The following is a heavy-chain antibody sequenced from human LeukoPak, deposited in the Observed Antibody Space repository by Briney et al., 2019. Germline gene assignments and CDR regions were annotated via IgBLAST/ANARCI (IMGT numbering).Heavy chain of an antibody. J-gene: IGHJ5*02. Sequence: ASVKVSCKASRYIFTGCYMHWVRQAPGQGLEWMGWINAYSGGTNYAQKFQGRVTMTTDTSITTVYMDLSRLTSDDTAVYYCAREGCTSTSCHVIGDDNWFDPWGQGTLLTVSS. CDR1: RYIFTGCY. CDR3: AREGCTSTSCHVIGDDNWFDP. V-gene: IGHV1-2*02. CDR2: INAYSGGT. D-gene: IGHD2-2*01.